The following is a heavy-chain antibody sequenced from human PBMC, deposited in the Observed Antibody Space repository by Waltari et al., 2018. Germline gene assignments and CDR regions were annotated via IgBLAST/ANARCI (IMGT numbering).Heavy chain of an antibody. V-gene: IGHV4-61*02. CDR1: GGSISSGSYY. J-gene: IGHJ4*02. CDR3: ARGFEYSSYFDY. Sequence: QVQLQESGPGLVKPSQTLSLTCTVPGGSISSGSYYWSWIRQPAGKGLEWIGRIYTSGSTNYNPSLKSRVTISVDTSKNQFSLKLSSVTAADTAVYYCARGFEYSSYFDYWGQGTLVTVSS. D-gene: IGHD6-6*01. CDR2: IYTSGST.